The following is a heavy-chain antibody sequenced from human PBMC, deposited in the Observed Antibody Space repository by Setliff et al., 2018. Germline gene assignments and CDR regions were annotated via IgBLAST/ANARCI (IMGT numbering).Heavy chain of an antibody. Sequence: SETLSLTCTVSGGSISSGGYYWSWIRQHPGKGLEWIGYIYYSGSTYYNPSLKSRVTISVDTSKNQFSLKLSSVTAANTAVYYCARGGYYYDSSGYYQASYYYYYCMDVWGQGTKVTV. D-gene: IGHD3-22*01. CDR1: GGSISSGGYY. V-gene: IGHV4-31*03. CDR3: ARGGYYYDSSGYYQASYYYYYCMDV. J-gene: IGHJ6*02. CDR2: IYYSGST.